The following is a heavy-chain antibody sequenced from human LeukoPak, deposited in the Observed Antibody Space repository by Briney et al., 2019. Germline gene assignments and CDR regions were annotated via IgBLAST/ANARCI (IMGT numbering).Heavy chain of an antibody. D-gene: IGHD1-26*01. Sequence: GASVKVSCKGSGYTFTGYYMHWVRQTPGQGLEWMGWMYPNSGGTNYVQKFQGRVTMTRDTSISTAYLELSRLSSDDTAVYYCARVIIGGSSSHHYFDYWGQGTLVTVSS. V-gene: IGHV1-2*02. CDR3: ARVIIGGSSSHHYFDY. CDR2: MYPNSGGT. CDR1: GYTFTGYY. J-gene: IGHJ4*02.